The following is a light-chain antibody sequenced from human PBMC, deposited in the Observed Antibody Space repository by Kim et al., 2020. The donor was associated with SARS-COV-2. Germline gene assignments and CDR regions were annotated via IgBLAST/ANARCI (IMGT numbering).Light chain of an antibody. V-gene: IGKV1-39*01. CDR1: QSISNY. CDR2: AAS. Sequence: ASVGDRVTVTCRASQSISNYLNWYQQKPGKAPNLLIYAASTLQSGVPSRFTGSGSGTDFTLTISTLQPEDFATYYCQQSYSTLRTFGQGTRVDIK. CDR3: QQSYSTLRT. J-gene: IGKJ1*01.